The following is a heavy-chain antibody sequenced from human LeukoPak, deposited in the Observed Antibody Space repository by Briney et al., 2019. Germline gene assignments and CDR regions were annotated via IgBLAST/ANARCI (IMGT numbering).Heavy chain of an antibody. CDR1: GFTFSSYG. CDR2: IRYDGSNK. V-gene: IGHV3-30*02. J-gene: IGHJ6*03. Sequence: GGSLRLSCAASGFTFSSYGMHWVRQAPGKGLEWVAFIRYDGSNKYYADSVKGRFTISRDNSKNTLYLQMNSLRAEDTAVYYCAKDSQKGYYYYYYMDVWGKGTTVTVSS. CDR3: AKDSQKGYYYYYYMDV.